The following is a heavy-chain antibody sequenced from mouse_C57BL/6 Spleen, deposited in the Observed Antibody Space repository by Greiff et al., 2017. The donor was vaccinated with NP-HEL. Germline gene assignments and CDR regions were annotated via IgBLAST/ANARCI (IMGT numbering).Heavy chain of an antibody. Sequence: EVHLVESGGDLVKPGGSLKLSCAASGFTFSSYGMSWVRQTPDKRLEWVATISSGGSYTYYPDSVKGRFTISRDNAKNTLYLQMSSLKSEDTAMYYCARQGITTVVNQAWFAYWGQGTLVTVSA. D-gene: IGHD1-1*01. CDR2: ISSGGSYT. V-gene: IGHV5-6*01. CDR3: ARQGITTVVNQAWFAY. J-gene: IGHJ3*01. CDR1: GFTFSSYG.